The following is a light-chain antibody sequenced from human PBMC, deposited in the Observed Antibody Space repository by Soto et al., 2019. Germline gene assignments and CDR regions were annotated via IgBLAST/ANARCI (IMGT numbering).Light chain of an antibody. CDR2: GAS. J-gene: IGKJ3*01. CDR1: QSVSSSY. Sequence: EIVLTQSPGTLYLSPGERATLSCRASQSVSSSYLAWYLQKPGQAPRLLIYGASSRATGIPDRFSGSGSGTDFTLTISRLEPEDFAVYYCQQYGTFFGPGTKVDIK. CDR3: QQYGTF. V-gene: IGKV3-20*01.